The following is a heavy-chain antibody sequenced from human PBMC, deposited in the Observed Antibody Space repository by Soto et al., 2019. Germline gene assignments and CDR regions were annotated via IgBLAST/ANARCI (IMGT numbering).Heavy chain of an antibody. J-gene: IGHJ4*02. Sequence: ESGPTLVNPTETLTLTCTVSGFSLSNPRMGVSWIRQPPGNSLEWLAHIFSNDEKSYSTSLKSRLTIYRDTSKSQVVLNMTNMDPVDTATYYCARIQRISMIVVYKPYFDYWGQGNLVTVSS. CDR1: GFSLSNPRMG. CDR3: ARIQRISMIVVYKPYFDY. V-gene: IGHV2-26*01. CDR2: IFSNDEK. D-gene: IGHD3-22*01.